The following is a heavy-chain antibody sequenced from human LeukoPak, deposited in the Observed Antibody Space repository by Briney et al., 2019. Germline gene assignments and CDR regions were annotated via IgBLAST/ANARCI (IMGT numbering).Heavy chain of an antibody. CDR2: ISGSGGST. CDR1: GFTFSSYA. CDR3: AKDRLLIAVAGDYFDY. D-gene: IGHD6-19*01. V-gene: IGHV3-23*01. Sequence: GGSLRLSCAASGFTFSSYAMSWVRQAPGKGLEWVSAISGSGGSTYYADSVKGRFTISRDNSKNTLYLQMNSLRAEDTAVYYCAKDRLLIAVAGDYFDYWGQGTLVTVSS. J-gene: IGHJ4*02.